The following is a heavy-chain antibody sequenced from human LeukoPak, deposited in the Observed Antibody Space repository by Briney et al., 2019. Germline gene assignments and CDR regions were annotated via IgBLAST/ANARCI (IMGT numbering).Heavy chain of an antibody. J-gene: IGHJ4*02. Sequence: SETLSLTCTVSGGSISSYYWSWIRQPPGKGLEWIGYIYYSGSTYYNPSLKSRVTISVDRSKNQFSLKLSSVTAADTAVYYCARGDCSSTSCYYDYWGQGTLVTVSS. CDR2: IYYSGST. D-gene: IGHD2-2*01. CDR1: GGSISSYY. CDR3: ARGDCSSTSCYYDY. V-gene: IGHV4-59*12.